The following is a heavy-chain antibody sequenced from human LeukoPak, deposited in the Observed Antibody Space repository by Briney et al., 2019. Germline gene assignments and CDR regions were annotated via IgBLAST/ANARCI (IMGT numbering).Heavy chain of an antibody. D-gene: IGHD6-6*01. CDR2: IDSGGSNT. CDR3: ARVGREYSSSSPPDY. Sequence: GGSLRLSCAASGFTFSTYWMHWVRQGPGKGLVWVSRIDSGGSNTLYADSVRGRFTISRDNAKNTLYLQMNSLRVEDTAMYYCARVGREYSSSSPPDYWGQGTLVTVSS. J-gene: IGHJ4*02. CDR1: GFTFSTYW. V-gene: IGHV3-74*01.